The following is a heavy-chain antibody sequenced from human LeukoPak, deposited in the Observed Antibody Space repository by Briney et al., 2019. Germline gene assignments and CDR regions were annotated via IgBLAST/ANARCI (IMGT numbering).Heavy chain of an antibody. D-gene: IGHD6-13*01. V-gene: IGHV1-2*02. Sequence: ASVRVSCKASGYTFTGYYMHWVRQAPGQGLEWMGWISPNSGATNYAQKFQARVTMTGDTSISTAYMELSSLRSDDTAVYYCARLGGGSSWSNFDYWGQGTLVTVSS. J-gene: IGHJ4*02. CDR3: ARLGGGSSWSNFDY. CDR2: ISPNSGAT. CDR1: GYTFTGYY.